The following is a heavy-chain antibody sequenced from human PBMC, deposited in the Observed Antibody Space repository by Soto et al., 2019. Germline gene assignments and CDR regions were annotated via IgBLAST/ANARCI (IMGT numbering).Heavy chain of an antibody. J-gene: IGHJ4*02. CDR1: GFTFSIYG. Sequence: QVQLVESGGGVVQPGKSLRLSCAGSGFTFSIYGMDWVRQAPGKGLEWVAVISYYGSNKYYADSVKGRFTISRDNSKNTLYLQMSSLRADDTAVYYCAKDRMGAGVRGYFDYWGQGTLVTVSS. CDR3: AKDRMGAGVRGYFDY. CDR2: ISYYGSNK. V-gene: IGHV3-30*18. D-gene: IGHD3-10*01.